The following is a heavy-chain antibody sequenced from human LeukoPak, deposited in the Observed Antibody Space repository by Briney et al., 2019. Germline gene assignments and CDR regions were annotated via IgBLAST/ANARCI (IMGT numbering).Heavy chain of an antibody. Sequence: PGTSLRLSCAASGFTFSTYGMHWVRQAPGKGLECVAGIWEDGSNIYYADSVKGRFIISRDNSKNTLYLQMNSLGGEDTAVYYCARGSFGFLGWFGELWVWGQGTLVTVSS. CDR2: IWEDGSNI. D-gene: IGHD3-10*01. CDR1: GFTFSTYG. CDR3: ARGSFGFLGWFGELWV. V-gene: IGHV3-33*01. J-gene: IGHJ4*02.